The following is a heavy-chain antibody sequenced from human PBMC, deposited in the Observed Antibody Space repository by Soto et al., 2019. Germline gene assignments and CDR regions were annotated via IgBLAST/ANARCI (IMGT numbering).Heavy chain of an antibody. CDR3: ATDIGRNDSSGYYWFDP. D-gene: IGHD3-22*01. CDR1: GYTFTSYG. J-gene: IGHJ5*02. Sequence: QVQRVQSGAEVKKPGASVKVSCKASGYTFTSYGISWVRQAPGQGLEWMGWISAYNGNTNYAQKLQGRVTMTTDTSTRTDYVEMRLLRSDETVDYYCATDIGRNDSSGYYWFDPWGQGTLVTVSS. V-gene: IGHV1-18*04. CDR2: ISAYNGNT.